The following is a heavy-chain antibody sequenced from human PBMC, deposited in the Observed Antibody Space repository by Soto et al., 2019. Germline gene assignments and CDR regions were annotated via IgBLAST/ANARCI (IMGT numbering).Heavy chain of an antibody. CDR1: GDSVSSNSAA. Sequence: PSQTLSLTCAVSGDSVSSNSAAWNWIRQSPSRGLEWLGRTYYRSKWYNDYAVSVKSRITINPDTSKNQFSLQLNSVTPEDTAVYYCARVRRGAAAGEYMPYGMDVWGQGTTVTVSS. V-gene: IGHV6-1*01. D-gene: IGHD6-13*01. CDR2: TYYRSKWYN. J-gene: IGHJ6*02. CDR3: ARVRRGAAAGEYMPYGMDV.